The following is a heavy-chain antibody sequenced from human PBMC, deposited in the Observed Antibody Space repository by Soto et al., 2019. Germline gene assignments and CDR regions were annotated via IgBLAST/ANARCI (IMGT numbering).Heavy chain of an antibody. V-gene: IGHV3-30-3*01. J-gene: IGHJ4*02. CDR3: ARDGGSY. CDR1: GFTVSSYA. D-gene: IGHD3-16*01. Sequence: QVQLVESGGGVVQPGRSLTLSCAASGFTVSSYAMHWVRQAPGRGLEWVAVMSYDGTNKYYADSVKGRFTISRDNSKNTLYLQMDSLRAEDTAVYHCARDGGSYWGQGTLVTVSS. CDR2: MSYDGTNK.